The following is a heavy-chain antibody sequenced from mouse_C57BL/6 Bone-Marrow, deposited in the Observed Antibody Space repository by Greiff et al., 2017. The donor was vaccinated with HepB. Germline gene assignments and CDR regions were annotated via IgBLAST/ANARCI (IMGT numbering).Heavy chain of an antibody. J-gene: IGHJ2*01. Sequence: EVMLVESGGDLVKPGGSLKLSCAASGFTFSSYGMSWVRQTPDKRLEWVATISSGGSYTYYPDSVKGRFTISRDNAKNTLYLQMSSLKSEDTAMYYCARHISHSYWGQGTTLTVSS. CDR3: ARHISHSY. CDR1: GFTFSSYG. V-gene: IGHV5-6*01. CDR2: ISSGGSYT.